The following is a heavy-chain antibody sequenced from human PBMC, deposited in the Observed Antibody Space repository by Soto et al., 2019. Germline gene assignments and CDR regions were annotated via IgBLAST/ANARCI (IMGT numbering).Heavy chain of an antibody. V-gene: IGHV3-20*04. CDR3: ARGGLPGYSSSWYLYYGMDV. CDR2: INWNGGST. J-gene: IGHJ6*02. D-gene: IGHD6-13*01. Sequence: GGSLRLSCAASGFTFDDYGMSWVRQAPGKGLEWVSGINWNGGSTGYADSVKGRFTISRDNAKNSLYLQMNSLRAEDTALYYCARGGLPGYSSSWYLYYGMDVWGQGTTVTVS. CDR1: GFTFDDYG.